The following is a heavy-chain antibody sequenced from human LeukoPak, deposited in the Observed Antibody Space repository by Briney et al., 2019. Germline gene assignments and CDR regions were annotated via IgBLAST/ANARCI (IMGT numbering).Heavy chain of an antibody. CDR1: GYTSTGYY. J-gene: IGHJ4*02. V-gene: IGHV1-2*02. CDR3: ARSPHILTGENFDY. D-gene: IGHD3-9*01. CDR2: INSKSGGT. Sequence: ASVKVSCKASGYTSTGYYMHWVRQAPGQGLEWMGWINSKSGGTNYAQKFQGRVSMTRDTSINAAYMQLSRLRSDDTAVYYCARSPHILTGENFDYWGQGTLLTVSS.